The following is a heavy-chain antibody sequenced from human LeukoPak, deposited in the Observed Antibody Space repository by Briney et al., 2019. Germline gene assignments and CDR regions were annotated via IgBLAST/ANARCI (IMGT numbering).Heavy chain of an antibody. J-gene: IGHJ4*02. Sequence: SGGSLRLSCAASGFTFSSYAMSWVRQAPGKGLEWVSAISGSGGSTYYADSVKGRFTISRDNSKNTLYLQMSGLRAKDTAIYYCAKGTGDTAYYFDFWGQGVLVTVSS. V-gene: IGHV3-23*01. CDR1: GFTFSSYA. CDR2: ISGSGGST. D-gene: IGHD7-27*01. CDR3: AKGTGDTAYYFDF.